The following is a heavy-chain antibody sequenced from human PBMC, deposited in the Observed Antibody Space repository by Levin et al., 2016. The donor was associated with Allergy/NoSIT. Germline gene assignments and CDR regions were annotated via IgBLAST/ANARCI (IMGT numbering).Heavy chain of an antibody. V-gene: IGHV3-30*04. J-gene: IGHJ6*02. CDR1: GFTFSSYA. CDR2: ILYDGSNK. D-gene: IGHD6-13*01. Sequence: GESLKISCAASGFTFSSYAMHWVRQAPGKGLEWVAVILYDGSNKYYADSVKGRFTISRDNSKNTLYLQMNSLRGEDTAVYYCATLSSWYNAMDVWGQGTTVTVSS. CDR3: ATLSSWYNAMDV.